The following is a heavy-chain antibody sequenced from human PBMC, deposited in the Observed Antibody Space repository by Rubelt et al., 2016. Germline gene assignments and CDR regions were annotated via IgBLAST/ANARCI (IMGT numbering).Heavy chain of an antibody. CDR1: GFTFSSYW. J-gene: IGHJ4*02. CDR3: AVRGRGYSYTWGY. Sequence: EVQLVESGGGLVQPGGSLRLSCAASGFTFSSYWMSWVRQAPGKGLEWVANIKKDGSEKSYVDSVKGRFTISRDNAKNSLYLQMNSLRAEDTAVYYCAVRGRGYSYTWGYWGQGTLVTVSS. CDR2: IKKDGSEK. V-gene: IGHV3-7*01. D-gene: IGHD5-18*01.